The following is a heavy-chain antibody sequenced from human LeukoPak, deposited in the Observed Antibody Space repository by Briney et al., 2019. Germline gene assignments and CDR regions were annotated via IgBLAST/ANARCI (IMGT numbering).Heavy chain of an antibody. CDR3: MRTIISWGYFDD. CDR1: GYSFPNYW. V-gene: IGHV5-51*01. CDR2: IYPGDSDT. Sequence: GESLKISCLGSGYSFPNYWIAWVRQMPGKGLEWMGIIYPGDSDTRYSPSFQGQVTISPDKSISATYLQWSRLTASDTVVYYCMRTIISWGYFDDWGQGTLVTVSS. J-gene: IGHJ4*02. D-gene: IGHD6-13*01.